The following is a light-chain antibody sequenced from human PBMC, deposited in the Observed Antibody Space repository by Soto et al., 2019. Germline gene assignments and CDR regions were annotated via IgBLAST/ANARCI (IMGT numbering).Light chain of an antibody. Sequence: DVVMTQSPLSLPVTLGQPASISCRSSQSLIHSDGNTYLCWFQQRPGQSPRRLIYEVSDRDSGVPDRFTGSGSGTDFTLKISRVEAGGVGVYYCMQGTNWPWTFGQGTEVEIK. CDR2: EVS. CDR3: MQGTNWPWT. J-gene: IGKJ1*01. CDR1: QSLIHSDGNTY. V-gene: IGKV2-30*02.